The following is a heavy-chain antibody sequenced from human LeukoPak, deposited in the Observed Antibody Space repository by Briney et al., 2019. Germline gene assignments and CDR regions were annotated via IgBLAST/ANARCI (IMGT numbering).Heavy chain of an antibody. V-gene: IGHV4-4*07. CDR1: GISINNYY. J-gene: IGHJ1*01. CDR2: VYTTGGI. D-gene: IGHD3-22*01. Sequence: KPSETLSLTCTVSGISINNYYWSWIRQPAGKGLEWIGRVYTTGGIGYNPSLKSRVTMSVDTSKRPLSLKLSSVPAADTAVYYCATGSGYVHGAEYFQHWGQGTLVTVFS. CDR3: ATGSGYVHGAEYFQH.